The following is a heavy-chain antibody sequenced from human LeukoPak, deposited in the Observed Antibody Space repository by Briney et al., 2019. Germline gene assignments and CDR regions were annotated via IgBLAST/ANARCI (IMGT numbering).Heavy chain of an antibody. V-gene: IGHV3-15*01. CDR1: GFTFSNAW. CDR2: IKSKTDGETT. Sequence: PGGSLRLSCAASGFTFSNAWMSWVRQAPGKGLEWVARIKSKTDGETTHYAAPVKGRFTISRDDSENTLYLQMNSLKTEDTAVYYCTTGEWSPPPYWGQGALVTVSS. D-gene: IGHD3-3*01. CDR3: TTGEWSPPPY. J-gene: IGHJ4*02.